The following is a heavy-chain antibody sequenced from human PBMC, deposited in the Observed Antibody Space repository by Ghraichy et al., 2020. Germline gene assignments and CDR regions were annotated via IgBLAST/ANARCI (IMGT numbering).Heavy chain of an antibody. D-gene: IGHD3-10*01. CDR2: IKQDGSEK. V-gene: IGHV3-7*03. CDR3: ARDFPKLIK. J-gene: IGHJ4*02. CDR1: GFTFSSYW. Sequence: GESLNISCAASGFTFSSYWMTWVRQAPGKGLEWVANIKQDGSEKYYVDSVKGRFTISRDNAKNSLFLQMNSLRAEDTAVYYCARDFPKLIKWGQGTLVTVSS.